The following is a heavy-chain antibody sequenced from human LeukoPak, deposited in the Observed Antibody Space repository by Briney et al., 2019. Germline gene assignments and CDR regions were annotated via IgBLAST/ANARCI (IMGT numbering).Heavy chain of an antibody. Sequence: SETLSLTCAVYGGSFSGYYWSWIRQPPGKGLEWIGEINHSGSTNYNPSLKSRVTISVDTSKNQFSLKLSPVTAADTAVYYCARLGSLSLDYWGQGTLVTVSS. D-gene: IGHD3-10*01. CDR2: INHSGST. V-gene: IGHV4-34*01. CDR1: GGSFSGYY. CDR3: ARLGSLSLDY. J-gene: IGHJ4*02.